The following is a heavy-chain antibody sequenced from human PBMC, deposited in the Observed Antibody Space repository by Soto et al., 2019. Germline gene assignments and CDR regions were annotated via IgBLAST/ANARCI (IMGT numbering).Heavy chain of an antibody. CDR3: ARHYYDTSGYPAPYYHGMDV. Sequence: SETLSLTCTVSGGSISSSGYYWVWLRHSPGKGLESIGTIFYSGTTYYNPYLESRITIPQGTSNNQFSLKLTFVTAADTAIYYCARHYYDTSGYPAPYYHGMDVWGQGTTVTVSS. D-gene: IGHD3-22*01. V-gene: IGHV4-39*01. CDR2: IFYSGTT. J-gene: IGHJ6*02. CDR1: GGSISSSGYY.